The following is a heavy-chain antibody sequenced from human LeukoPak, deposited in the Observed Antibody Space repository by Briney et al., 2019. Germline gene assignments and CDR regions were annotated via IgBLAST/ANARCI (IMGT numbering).Heavy chain of an antibody. CDR3: ARTRGSHISMAYLDY. J-gene: IGHJ4*02. CDR1: GYTFIDNF. Sequence: ASLKVSCKASGYTFIDNFMHWVRQAPGQGLEWMGWINPKNGDTNYAQKFQGRVTMTRDTSISTAYMELSSLRSDDTAVYYCARTRGSHISMAYLDYWGQGTLVTVSS. D-gene: IGHD2/OR15-2a*01. V-gene: IGHV1-2*02. CDR2: INPKNGDT.